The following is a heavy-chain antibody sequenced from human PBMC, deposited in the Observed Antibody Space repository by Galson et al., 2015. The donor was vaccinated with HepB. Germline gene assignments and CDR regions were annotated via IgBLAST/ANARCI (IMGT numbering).Heavy chain of an antibody. CDR1: GFSLSTSGMC. Sequence: PALVTPTQTLTLTCTFSGFSLSTSGMCVSWIRQPPGKALEWLALIDWDDDKYYSTSLKTRLTISKDTSKNQVVLTMTNMDPVDTATYYCARIPIVVVPAADYYYYGMDVWGQGTTVTVSS. J-gene: IGHJ6*02. D-gene: IGHD2-2*01. V-gene: IGHV2-70*01. CDR3: ARIPIVVVPAADYYYYGMDV. CDR2: IDWDDDK.